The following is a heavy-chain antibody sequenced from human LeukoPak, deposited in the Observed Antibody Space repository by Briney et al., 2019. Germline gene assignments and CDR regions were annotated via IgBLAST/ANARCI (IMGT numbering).Heavy chain of an antibody. CDR1: GGSISSSSYY. D-gene: IGHD2-15*01. Sequence: TSETPSLTCTVSGGSISSSSYYWGWIRQPPGKGLEWIGSIYYSGSTYYNPSLKSRVTISVDTSKNQFSLKLSSVTAADTAVYYCARRGTYCSGGSCYGNWFDPWGQGTLVTVSS. CDR3: ARRGTYCSGGSCYGNWFDP. CDR2: IYYSGST. V-gene: IGHV4-39*01. J-gene: IGHJ5*02.